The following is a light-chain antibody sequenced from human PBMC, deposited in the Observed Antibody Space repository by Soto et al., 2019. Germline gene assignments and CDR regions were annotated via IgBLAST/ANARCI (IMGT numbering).Light chain of an antibody. J-gene: IGKJ1*01. Sequence: DIQMTQSPSSLSASVGDRVTITCRASQGISNYLAWYQQKPGKVPKLLIYAASTLQSGVPSRFSGSGSGTDFTLTISSLQPADVATYYCQKYNSALSVFGPGTKVEIK. CDR1: QGISNY. CDR2: AAS. CDR3: QKYNSALSV. V-gene: IGKV1-27*01.